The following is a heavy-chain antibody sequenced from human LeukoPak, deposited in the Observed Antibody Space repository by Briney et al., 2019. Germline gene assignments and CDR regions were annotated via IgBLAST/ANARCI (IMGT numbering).Heavy chain of an antibody. J-gene: IGHJ4*02. V-gene: IGHV4-59*01. CDR3: ARRRHYDFWSGYYGLLDY. CDR1: GGSISSYY. CDR2: IYYSGST. D-gene: IGHD3-3*01. Sequence: SETLSLTCTVSGGSISSYYWSWIRQPPGKGLEWIGYIYYSGSTNYNPSLKSRVTISVDTSKNQFSLKLSSVTAADTAVYYCARRRHYDFWSGYYGLLDYWGQGTLVTVSS.